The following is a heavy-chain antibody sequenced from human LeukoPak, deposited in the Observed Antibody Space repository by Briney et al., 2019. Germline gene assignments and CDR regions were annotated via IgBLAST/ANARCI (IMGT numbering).Heavy chain of an antibody. CDR1: GGSFSGYY. D-gene: IGHD4-17*01. Sequence: SETLSLTCAVYGGSFSGYYWSWIRQPPGKGLEWIGYIYYSGSTNYNPSLKSRVTISVDTSKNQFSLKLSSVTAADTAVYYCARVPPYYGDFYFDYWGQGTLVTVSS. CDR3: ARVPPYYGDFYFDY. J-gene: IGHJ4*02. CDR2: IYYSGST. V-gene: IGHV4-59*01.